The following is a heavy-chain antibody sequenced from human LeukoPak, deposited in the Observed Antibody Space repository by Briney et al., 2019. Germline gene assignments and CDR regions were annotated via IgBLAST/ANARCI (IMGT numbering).Heavy chain of an antibody. Sequence: GGSLRLSCAASGFTFSSSAMSWVRQAPGKGLEWVSVISGFGDTYYADSVKGRFTISRDNSKNKLYLQMYSLRVEDTAVYYCARDPIGDYEGYFDYWGQGTLVTVSS. CDR2: ISGFGDT. V-gene: IGHV3-23*01. D-gene: IGHD4-17*01. CDR3: ARDPIGDYEGYFDY. J-gene: IGHJ4*02. CDR1: GFTFSSSA.